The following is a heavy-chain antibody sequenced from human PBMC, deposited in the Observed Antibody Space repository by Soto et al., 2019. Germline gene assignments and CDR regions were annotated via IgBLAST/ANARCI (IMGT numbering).Heavy chain of an antibody. CDR1: GGTFRNYA. V-gene: IGHV1-69*13. CDR2: IIPIFGKA. CDR3: ARDLYINWYYPLDS. J-gene: IGHJ4*02. D-gene: IGHD1-7*01. Sequence: SVKVSCKASGGTFRNYAFSWVRQAPGQGLEWMGGIIPIFGKANYEQRFQGRLTITADESASTAYMELNSLRSEDTAVYFCARDLYINWYYPLDSWGQGTLVTVSS.